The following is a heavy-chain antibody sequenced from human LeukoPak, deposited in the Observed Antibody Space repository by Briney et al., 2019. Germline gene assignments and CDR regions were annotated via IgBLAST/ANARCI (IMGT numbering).Heavy chain of an antibody. CDR1: GGPISSSSYY. J-gene: IGHJ6*03. D-gene: IGHD3-10*01. V-gene: IGHV4-39*07. Sequence: PSETLSLTCTVSGGPISSSSYYWGWIRQPPGKGLEWIGSIYYSGSTYYNPSLKSRVTISVDTSKNQFSLKLSSVTAADTAVYYCARNGPGDYYMDVWGKGTTVTVSS. CDR2: IYYSGST. CDR3: ARNGPGDYYMDV.